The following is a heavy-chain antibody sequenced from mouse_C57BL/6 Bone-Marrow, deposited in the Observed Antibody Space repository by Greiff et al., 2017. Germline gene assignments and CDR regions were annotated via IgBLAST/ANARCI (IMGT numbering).Heavy chain of an antibody. CDR1: GFTFSSYP. D-gene: IGHD2-10*02. J-gene: IGHJ2*01. CDR3: TRWRGLESFDY. Sequence: EVKLMESGEGLVKPGGSLKLSCAASGFTFSSYPMSWVRQTPEKRLEWVAYISSGGDYIYYADTVKGRFTISRDNARNTLYLQMSSLKSEDTAMYYCTRWRGLESFDYWGQGTTLTVSS. V-gene: IGHV5-9-1*02. CDR2: ISSGGDYI.